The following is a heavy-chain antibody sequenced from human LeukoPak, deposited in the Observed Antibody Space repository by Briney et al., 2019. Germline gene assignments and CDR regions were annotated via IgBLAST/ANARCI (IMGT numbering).Heavy chain of an antibody. Sequence: TGGSLRLSCAASGFTFSSYWMHWVRQAPGEGLVWVSRINADGSRMNYADSVKGRFTISRDNAKNTLFLDMSSLRAEDTAVYYCARVADTAGKNWFDPWGQGALVTVSS. CDR1: GFTFSSYW. V-gene: IGHV3-74*01. J-gene: IGHJ5*02. CDR2: INADGSRM. D-gene: IGHD2-8*02. CDR3: ARVADTAGKNWFDP.